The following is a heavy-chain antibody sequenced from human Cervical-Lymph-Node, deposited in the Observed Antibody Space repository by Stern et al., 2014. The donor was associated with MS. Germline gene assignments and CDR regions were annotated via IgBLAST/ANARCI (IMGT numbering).Heavy chain of an antibody. J-gene: IGHJ5*02. CDR3: ARGATQAFDP. CDR1: GCSISSYY. V-gene: IGHV4-59*01. Sequence: QVQLQESGPGLVKPSETLSLTCTVSGCSISSYYWSWIRQPPGKGLEWSGYIYYSGSTNYNPSLKSRVTISVDTSKNQFSLKLSSVTAADTAVYYCARGATQAFDPWGQGTLVTVSS. CDR2: IYYSGST.